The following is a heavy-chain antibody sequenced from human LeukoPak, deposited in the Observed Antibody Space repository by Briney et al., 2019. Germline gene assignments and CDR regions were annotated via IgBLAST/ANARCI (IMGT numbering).Heavy chain of an antibody. CDR3: AKKFSSAWPCFDY. CDR1: GFTFSSYG. J-gene: IGHJ4*02. D-gene: IGHD6-19*01. V-gene: IGHV3-33*06. CDR2: IWYDGSNK. Sequence: GGSLRLSCAASGFTFSSYGMHWVRQAPGKGLEWVAVIWYDGSNKYYADSVKGRFTISRDNSKNTLYLQLNSLRPEDTALYYCAKKFSSAWPCFDYWGQGALVTVSS.